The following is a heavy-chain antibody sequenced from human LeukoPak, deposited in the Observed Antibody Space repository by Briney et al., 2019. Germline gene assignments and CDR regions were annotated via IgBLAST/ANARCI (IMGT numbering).Heavy chain of an antibody. CDR2: ISGSGGST. CDR1: GFTVSSNY. Sequence: GGSLRLSCAASGFTVSSNYMSWVRQAPGKGLEWVSAISGSGGSTYYADSVKGRFTISRDNSKNTLYLQMNSLRAEDTAVYYCANDPRLAVATDNWFDPWGQGTLVTVSS. V-gene: IGHV3-23*01. D-gene: IGHD6-19*01. J-gene: IGHJ5*02. CDR3: ANDPRLAVATDNWFDP.